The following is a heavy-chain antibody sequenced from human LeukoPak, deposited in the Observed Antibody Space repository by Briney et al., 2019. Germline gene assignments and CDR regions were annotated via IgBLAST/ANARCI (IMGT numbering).Heavy chain of an antibody. CDR3: ARDRYGSGSYYYYYYGMDV. CDR2: IWYGGSNK. J-gene: IGHJ6*02. D-gene: IGHD3-10*01. V-gene: IGHV3-33*01. CDR1: GFTFSSYG. Sequence: RGSLRLSCAASGFTFSSYGMRWVRQAPGKGLEWVAVIWYGGSNKYYADSVKGRFTIPRDNSKNTLYLQMNSLRAEDTAVYYCARDRYGSGSYYYYYYGMDVWGQGTTVTVSS.